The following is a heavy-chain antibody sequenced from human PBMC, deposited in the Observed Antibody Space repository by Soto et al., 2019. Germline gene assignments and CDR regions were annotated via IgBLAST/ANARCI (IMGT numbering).Heavy chain of an antibody. CDR2: INPNSGVT. D-gene: IGHD2-2*01. CDR3: ATNLFRSTSRGSDFDP. J-gene: IGHJ5*02. Sequence: QVQLVQSGAEMKKPGASVKISCKASGYYFTGYYMHWVRQAPGQGLEWMGWINPNSGVTNYAQRFQGRVTMTRDTSISTAYLEVKRLTSDDTAVYYCATNLFRSTSRGSDFDPWGQGTLVIVSS. CDR1: GYYFTGYY. V-gene: IGHV1-2*02.